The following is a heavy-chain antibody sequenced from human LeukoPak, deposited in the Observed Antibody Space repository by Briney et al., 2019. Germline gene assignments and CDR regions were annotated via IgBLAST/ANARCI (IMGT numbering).Heavy chain of an antibody. CDR1: GGSISSYY. CDR3: ARDSPDYYDSSGLLLD. V-gene: IGHV4-59*01. Sequence: SETLSLTCTVSGGSISSYYWSWIRQPPGKGLERIGYIYYSGSTNYNPSLKSRVTISVDTSKNQFSLKLSSVTAADTAVYYCARDSPDYYDSSGLLLDWGQGTLVTVSS. J-gene: IGHJ4*02. CDR2: IYYSGST. D-gene: IGHD3-22*01.